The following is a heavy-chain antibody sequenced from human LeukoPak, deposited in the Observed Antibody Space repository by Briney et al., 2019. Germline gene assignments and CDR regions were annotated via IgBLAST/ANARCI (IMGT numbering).Heavy chain of an antibody. Sequence: KASETLSLTCTVSGGSISSFYWSWIRQTPGKGLEWIGYISYCGSTNYNPSLKSRVTIAVDTSKNQFSLRLSSVTAADTTVYFCARTYGGYHFDYWGQGTLVSVSS. D-gene: IGHD5-12*01. J-gene: IGHJ4*02. CDR3: ARTYGGYHFDY. V-gene: IGHV4-59*08. CDR1: GGSISSFY. CDR2: ISYCGST.